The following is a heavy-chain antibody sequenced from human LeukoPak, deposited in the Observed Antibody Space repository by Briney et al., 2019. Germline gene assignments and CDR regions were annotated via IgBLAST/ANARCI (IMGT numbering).Heavy chain of an antibody. J-gene: IGHJ4*02. CDR3: VRGGSGQVIDY. CDR1: GGSFSGYY. CDR2: INHSGST. D-gene: IGHD6-19*01. V-gene: IGHV4-34*01. Sequence: SETLSLTCAVYGGSFSGYYWSWIRQPPGKGLEWIGEINHSGSTNYNPSLKSRVTISVDTSKNQFSLKLSSVTAADTAVYYCVRGGSGQVIDYWGQGTLVTVSS.